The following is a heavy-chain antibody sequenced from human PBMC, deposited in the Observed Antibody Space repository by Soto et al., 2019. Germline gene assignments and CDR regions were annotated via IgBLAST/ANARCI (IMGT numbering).Heavy chain of an antibody. V-gene: IGHV3-21*01. CDR1: GFTFSSYS. J-gene: IGHJ4*02. CDR3: ARDRALYISSSEYYFDY. D-gene: IGHD6-6*01. CDR2: ISSSSSYI. Sequence: GGSLRLSCAASGFTFSSYSMNWVRQAPGKGLEWVSSISSSSSYIYYADSVKGRFTISRDNAKNSLYLQMNSLRAEDTAVYYFARDRALYISSSEYYFDYWGQGSLVTVSS.